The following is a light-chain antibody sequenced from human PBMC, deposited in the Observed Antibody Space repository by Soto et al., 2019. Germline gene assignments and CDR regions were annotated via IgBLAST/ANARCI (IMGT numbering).Light chain of an antibody. CDR2: DAS. V-gene: IGKV3-11*01. J-gene: IGKJ3*01. Sequence: EIVLTQSPATLSLSPGERATLSCRASQSVSSYLAWYQQKPGQAPRLLIYDASNRAAGIPARFSGSGSGTDFTLTFSSLEPEDFAVYYCQQRSNWPSFGPGTKVDIK. CDR1: QSVSSY. CDR3: QQRSNWPS.